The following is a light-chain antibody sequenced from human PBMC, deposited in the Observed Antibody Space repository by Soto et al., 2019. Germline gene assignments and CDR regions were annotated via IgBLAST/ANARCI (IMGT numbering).Light chain of an antibody. CDR3: QKYNSAPPA. J-gene: IGKJ4*02. CDR1: QGISNT. Sequence: DIQMTQSPSSLSASVGDRVTLTCRASQGISNTLVWYQQKPGKVPKVLIYAASTLHTGLPSRFSGSGSGTEFSLTISSLQSEDFAVYYCQKYNSAPPAFGEGTKVEIK. CDR2: AAS. V-gene: IGKV1-27*01.